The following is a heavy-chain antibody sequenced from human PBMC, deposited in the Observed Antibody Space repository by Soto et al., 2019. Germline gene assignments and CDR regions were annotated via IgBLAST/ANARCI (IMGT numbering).Heavy chain of an antibody. CDR3: VWVGGPRNDIVVVPAAMSYYYYYMDV. Sequence: QVQLVQSGAEVKKPGSSVKVSCKASGGTFSSYTISWVRQAPGQGLEWMGRIIPILGIANYAQKFQGRVTITADKSTSTAYMELSSLRSEDTAVYYCVWVGGPRNDIVVVPAAMSYYYYYMDVWGKGTTVTVSS. CDR2: IIPILGIA. CDR1: GGTFSSYT. D-gene: IGHD2-2*01. J-gene: IGHJ6*03. V-gene: IGHV1-69*02.